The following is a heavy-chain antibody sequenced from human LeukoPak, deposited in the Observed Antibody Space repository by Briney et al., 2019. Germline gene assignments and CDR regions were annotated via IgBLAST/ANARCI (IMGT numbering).Heavy chain of an antibody. D-gene: IGHD1-26*01. V-gene: IGHV3-64D*09. CDR2: ISNKGGST. CDR3: VKSGTWADFDS. CDR1: GFTFSSYG. Sequence: GGSLRLSCSASGFTFSSYGMHWVRQAPGKGLEYVSGISNKGGSTYYADSVRGRFAISRDNSKNTLHLQMSSLRADDTAVYYCVKSGTWADFDSWGQGTLVTVSS. J-gene: IGHJ4*02.